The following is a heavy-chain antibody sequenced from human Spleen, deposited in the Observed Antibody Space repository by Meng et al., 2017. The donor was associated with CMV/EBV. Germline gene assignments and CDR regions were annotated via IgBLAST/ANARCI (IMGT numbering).Heavy chain of an antibody. CDR2: IYYSGST. Sequence: GSLRLSCTVSGGSISSYYWSWIRQPPGKGLEWIGYIYYSGSTNYNPSLKSRVTISIDTSKNQFSLKLSSVTAADTAAYYCARCLSAGRNWVDPWGQGTLVTVSS. CDR1: GGSISSYY. V-gene: IGHV4-59*01. D-gene: IGHD6-25*01. J-gene: IGHJ5*02. CDR3: ARCLSAGRNWVDP.